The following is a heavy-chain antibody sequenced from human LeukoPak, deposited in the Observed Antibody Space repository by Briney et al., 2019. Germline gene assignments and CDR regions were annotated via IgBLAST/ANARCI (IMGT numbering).Heavy chain of an antibody. CDR1: GGSFSGYY. J-gene: IGHJ4*02. V-gene: IGHV4-34*01. CDR3: ARDRGTIVVVTDFDY. CDR2: INHSGIT. Sequence: SETLSLTCAVNGGSFSGYYWTWIRQSPGKGLEWIGDINHSGITNYIPSLKSRITISVDTSKNQFSLKLSSVTAAGTAVYYCARDRGTIVVVTDFDYWGQGTLVTVSS. D-gene: IGHD3-22*01.